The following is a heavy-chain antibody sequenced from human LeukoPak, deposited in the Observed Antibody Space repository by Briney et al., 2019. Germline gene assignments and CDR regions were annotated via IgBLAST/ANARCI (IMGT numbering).Heavy chain of an antibody. CDR3: ARGRNYYGSGSYYKWGYFDY. J-gene: IGHJ4*02. Sequence: SETLSLTCAVYGGSLSGYYWSWIRQPPGKGLEWIGEINHSGSTNYNPSLKSRVTISVDTSKNQFSLKLSSVTAADTAVYYCARGRNYYGSGSYYKWGYFDYWGQGTLVTVSS. CDR1: GGSLSGYY. D-gene: IGHD3-10*01. V-gene: IGHV4-34*01. CDR2: INHSGST.